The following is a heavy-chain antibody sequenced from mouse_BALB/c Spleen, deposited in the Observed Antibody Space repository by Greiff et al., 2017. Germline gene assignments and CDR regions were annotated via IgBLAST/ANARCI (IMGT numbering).Heavy chain of an antibody. CDR1: GFSLTSYG. V-gene: IGHV2-4-1*01. Sequence: VKLVESGPGLVQPSQSLSITCTVSGFSLTSYGVHWVRQSPGKGLEWLGVIWSGGSTDYNAAFISRLSISKDNSKSQVFFKMNSLQADDTAIYYCARNGHYDSYYFYAMDYWGQGTSVTVSA. J-gene: IGHJ4*01. CDR2: IWSGGST. D-gene: IGHD2-3*01. CDR3: ARNGHYDSYYFYAMDY.